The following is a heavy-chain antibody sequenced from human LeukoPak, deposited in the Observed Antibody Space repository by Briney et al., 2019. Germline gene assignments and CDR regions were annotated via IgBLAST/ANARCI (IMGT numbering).Heavy chain of an antibody. CDR2: ISAYNGNT. V-gene: IGHV1-18*01. Sequence: ASVKVSCKASGYTFTSYGISWVRQAPGQGLEWMGWISAYNGNTDYAQKLQGRVTMTTDTSTSTAYMELRSLRSEDTAVFYCARGPNNGSGTYLFDYWGQGTLVTVSS. D-gene: IGHD3-10*01. CDR3: ARGPNNGSGTYLFDY. CDR1: GYTFTSYG. J-gene: IGHJ4*02.